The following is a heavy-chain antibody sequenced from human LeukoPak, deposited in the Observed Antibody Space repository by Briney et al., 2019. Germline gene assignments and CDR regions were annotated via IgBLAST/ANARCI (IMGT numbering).Heavy chain of an antibody. CDR2: ISASGSST. CDR1: GFIFRSYA. V-gene: IGHV3-23*01. D-gene: IGHD4-17*01. Sequence: SGGSLRLSCAASGFIFRSYAMSWVRQAPGQGLEWVSSISASGSSTFYADSVKGRFTIYRDNSKNTVSLQMNSLRAEDTAKYYCATNYGDYVSWFDPWGQGTLVTVSS. J-gene: IGHJ5*02. CDR3: ATNYGDYVSWFDP.